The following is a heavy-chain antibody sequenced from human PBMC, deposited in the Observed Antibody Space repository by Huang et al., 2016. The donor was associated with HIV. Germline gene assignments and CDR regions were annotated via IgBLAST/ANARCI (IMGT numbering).Heavy chain of an antibody. CDR2: ISYDGSNK. J-gene: IGHJ4*02. Sequence: QVQLVESGGGVVQPGRSLRLSCAASGLIFSSYGMHWVRPDPGEGVVWVAFISYDGSNKYYADAVKGRSTMSRDNSKNTVYLQMNSLRAGDTAVYYGAKDHVAAVAGRRGWGFDYWGQGTLVTVSS. V-gene: IGHV3-30*18. D-gene: IGHD6-19*01. CDR1: GLIFSSYG. CDR3: AKDHVAAVAGRRGWGFDY.